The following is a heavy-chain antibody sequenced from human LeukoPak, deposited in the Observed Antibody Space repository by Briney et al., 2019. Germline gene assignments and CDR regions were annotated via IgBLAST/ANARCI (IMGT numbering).Heavy chain of an antibody. Sequence: ASVKVSCKASGYTFTGYYMHWVRQAPGQGLEWMGWINPNSGGTNYAQKFQGRVTMTRDTSIRTAYMEVSRLTSDDTAVYYCARWSAGIVVVPTNGYFDYWGQGTLVTVSS. D-gene: IGHD3-22*01. J-gene: IGHJ4*02. CDR1: GYTFTGYY. CDR3: ARWSAGIVVVPTNGYFDY. CDR2: INPNSGGT. V-gene: IGHV1-2*02.